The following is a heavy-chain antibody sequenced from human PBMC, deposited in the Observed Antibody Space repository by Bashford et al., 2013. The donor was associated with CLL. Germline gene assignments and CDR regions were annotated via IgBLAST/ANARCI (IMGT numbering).Heavy chain of an antibody. CDR2: IVPLFGTA. Sequence: SVKVSCKASGGSFNTCAVSWVRQAPGQGLEWMGGIVPLFGTANYAQKFQGRVTITADKSANTVYMELRSLKSEDTAVYFCTRGVDSSTYYIFDYWGQGTLVTVSS. D-gene: IGHD2/OR15-2a*01. CDR1: GGSFNTCA. V-gene: IGHV1-69*06. CDR3: TRGVDSSTYYIFDY. J-gene: IGHJ4*02.